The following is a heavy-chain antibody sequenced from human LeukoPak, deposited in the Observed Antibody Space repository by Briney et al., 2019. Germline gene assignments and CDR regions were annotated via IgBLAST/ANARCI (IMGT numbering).Heavy chain of an antibody. CDR3: AKDPYSGSYFDY. Sequence: GGSLRLSCAASGFTFSSYAMSWVRQAPGKGLEWVSAISGSGGSTYYADFVKGRFTISRDNSKNTLYLQMNSLRAEDTAVYYCAKDPYSGSYFDYWGQGTLVTVSS. CDR2: ISGSGGST. J-gene: IGHJ4*02. V-gene: IGHV3-23*01. D-gene: IGHD1-26*01. CDR1: GFTFSSYA.